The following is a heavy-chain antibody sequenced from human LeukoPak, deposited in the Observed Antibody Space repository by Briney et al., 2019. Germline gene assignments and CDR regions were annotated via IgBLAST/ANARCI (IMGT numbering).Heavy chain of an antibody. D-gene: IGHD3-22*01. CDR1: GFTFSSYA. V-gene: IGHV3-23*01. Sequence: GSLRLSCAASGFTFSSYAMNWVRQAPGKGLEWVSAISGSGGSTYYADSVKGRFTISRDNSKNTLYLQMNSLRAEDTAVYYCAKLRYYDSSGPYYMDVWGKGTTVTVSS. J-gene: IGHJ6*03. CDR3: AKLRYYDSSGPYYMDV. CDR2: ISGSGGST.